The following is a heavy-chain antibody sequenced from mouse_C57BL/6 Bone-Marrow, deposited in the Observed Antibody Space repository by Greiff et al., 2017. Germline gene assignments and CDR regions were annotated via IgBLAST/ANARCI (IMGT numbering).Heavy chain of an antibody. CDR2: IYPGSGST. CDR3: ASSDADGYYPYWYFDV. CDR1: GYTFTSYW. Sequence: QVQLQQPGAELVKPGASVKMSCKASGYTFTSYWITWVKQRPGQGLEWIGDIYPGSGSTNYNEKFKSKATLTVDTSSSTAYMQLSSLTSADSAVYYCASSDADGYYPYWYFDVWGTGTTVTVSS. V-gene: IGHV1-55*01. D-gene: IGHD2-3*01. J-gene: IGHJ1*03.